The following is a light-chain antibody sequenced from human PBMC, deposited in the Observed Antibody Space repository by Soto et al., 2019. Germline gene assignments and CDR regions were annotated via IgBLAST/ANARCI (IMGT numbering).Light chain of an antibody. CDR1: QSVSRN. V-gene: IGKV3-15*01. J-gene: IGKJ4*01. Sequence: EIVMTQSPAILSVSPGERATLSCRASQSVSRNLAWYQQKPGQAPRLLIYGASTRATGIPARFSGSGSGTEFTLTISSLQSEDFAIYYCQQYNNWPLTFGGGTKVEIK. CDR3: QQYNNWPLT. CDR2: GAS.